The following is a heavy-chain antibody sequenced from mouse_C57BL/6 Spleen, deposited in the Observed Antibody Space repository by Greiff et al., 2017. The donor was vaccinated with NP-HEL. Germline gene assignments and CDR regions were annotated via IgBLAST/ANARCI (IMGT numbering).Heavy chain of an antibody. CDR2: IDPSDSYT. V-gene: IGHV1-69*01. Sequence: QVQLQQPGAELVMPGASVKLSCKASGYTFTSYWMHWVKQRPGQGLEWIGEIDPSDSYTNYNQKFKGKSTLTVDKSSSTAYMQLSSLTSEDSAVYYCARGVGGAMDYWGQGTSVTVSS. CDR3: ARGVGGAMDY. J-gene: IGHJ4*01. CDR1: GYTFTSYW. D-gene: IGHD1-1*01.